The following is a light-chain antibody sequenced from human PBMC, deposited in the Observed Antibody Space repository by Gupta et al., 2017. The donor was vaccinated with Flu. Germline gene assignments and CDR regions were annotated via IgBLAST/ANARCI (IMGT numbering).Light chain of an antibody. V-gene: IGKV2-28*01. CDR3: MQALQTPIT. J-gene: IGKJ5*01. Sequence: ISCRSSQSLLHSNGYNYLDWFLQKPGQSPQLLIYLGSSRASGVPDRFSGSGSGTDFTLKISRVEAEDVGVYYCMQALQTPITFGHGTRLEIE. CDR1: QSLLHSNGYNY. CDR2: LGS.